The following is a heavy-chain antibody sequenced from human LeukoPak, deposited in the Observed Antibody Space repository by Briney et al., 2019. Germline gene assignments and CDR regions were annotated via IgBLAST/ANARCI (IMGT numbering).Heavy chain of an antibody. V-gene: IGHV4-34*01. CDR1: GGSFSGYY. D-gene: IGHD2-21*02. CDR3: ARAGSLGDTIDY. CDR2: INHSGST. Sequence: KPSETLSLTCAVYGGSFSGYYWSWIRQPPGKGLEWIGEINHSGSTNYNPSLKSRVTISVDTSKNQFSLKLSSVTAADTAVYYCARAGSLGDTIDYWGQGTLVTVSS. J-gene: IGHJ4*02.